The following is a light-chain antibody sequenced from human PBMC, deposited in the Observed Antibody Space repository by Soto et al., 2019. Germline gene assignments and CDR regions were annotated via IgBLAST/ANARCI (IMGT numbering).Light chain of an antibody. CDR1: SSDVGGYNY. Sequence: QSALTQPASVSGSPGQSITISCTGTSSDVGGYNYVSWYQQHPGKAPKLMTYDVSNRPSGVSNRFSGSKSGNTASLTISGLQAEDEADYYCSSYTSSSLHVFGTGTKVTVL. CDR2: DVS. J-gene: IGLJ1*01. CDR3: SSYTSSSLHV. V-gene: IGLV2-14*03.